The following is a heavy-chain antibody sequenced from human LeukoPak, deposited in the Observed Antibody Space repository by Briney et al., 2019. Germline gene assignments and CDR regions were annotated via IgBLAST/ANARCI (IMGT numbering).Heavy chain of an antibody. J-gene: IGHJ4*02. Sequence: PGGSLRLSCAASGFTFSNHVIHWVRQAPGKGLEWLAFISYDGRNKHYAESVKGRFTVSRDNSKNMVYLQINSLRVENTAVFDCAKDPPPSGYHLDYWGQGTLVTVSS. CDR1: GFTFSNHV. CDR2: ISYDGRNK. CDR3: AKDPPPSGYHLDY. V-gene: IGHV3-30*18. D-gene: IGHD3-22*01.